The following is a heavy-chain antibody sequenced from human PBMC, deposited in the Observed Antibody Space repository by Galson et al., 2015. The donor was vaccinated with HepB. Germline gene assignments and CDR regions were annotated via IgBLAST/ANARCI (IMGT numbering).Heavy chain of an antibody. V-gene: IGHV3-21*01. D-gene: IGHD3-10*01. CDR3: AREVFSNYVGDAFDV. CDR1: GFTFTNHN. CDR2: ISSHSDYI. Sequence: SLRLSCAASGFTFTNHNMKWVRQAPGKGLEWVSSISSHSDYIYYADSLKGRFTVSRDNAKNSLYLQINTLRDEDTAVYYCAREVFSNYVGDAFDVWGQGTMVTVSS. J-gene: IGHJ3*01.